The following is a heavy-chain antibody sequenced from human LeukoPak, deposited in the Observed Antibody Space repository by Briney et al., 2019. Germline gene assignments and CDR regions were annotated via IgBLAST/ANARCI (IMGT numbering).Heavy chain of an antibody. CDR1: GFAFSSFA. CDR2: LTGSGST. D-gene: IGHD2-15*01. CDR3: AKMKGWRLYDYCMDV. J-gene: IGHJ6*03. Sequence: GGSLRLSCVASGFAFSSFAMSWVRQVPGKRLEWVSGLTGSGSTYHADSVKGRFTISRDNSKNTLSLQMNSLRAEDTAVYYCAKMKGWRLYDYCMDVWGKGTTVTVSS. V-gene: IGHV3-23*01.